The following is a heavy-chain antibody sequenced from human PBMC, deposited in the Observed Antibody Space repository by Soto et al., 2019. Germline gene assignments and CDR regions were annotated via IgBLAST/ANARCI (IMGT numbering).Heavy chain of an antibody. CDR1: GCSISSGDYY. CDR2: IYYSGST. D-gene: IGHD3-9*01. V-gene: IGHV4-30-4*01. Sequence: SETLSLTCTVSGCSISSGDYYWSWIRQPPGKGLEWIGYIYYSGSTYYNPSLKSRVTISVDTSKNQFSLKLSSVTAADTAVYYCASTIAGLRYFDWLQTNFDYWGQGTLVTVSS. J-gene: IGHJ4*02. CDR3: ASTIAGLRYFDWLQTNFDY.